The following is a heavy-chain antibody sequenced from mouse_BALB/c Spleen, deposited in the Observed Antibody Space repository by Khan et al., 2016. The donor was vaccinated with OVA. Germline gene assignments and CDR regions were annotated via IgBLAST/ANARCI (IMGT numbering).Heavy chain of an antibody. J-gene: IGHJ2*01. CDR3: ARGGITTGYFDY. D-gene: IGHD2-4*01. Sequence: QVRLQQSGAELARPGTSVKLSCKASGYTFTSYWMQWVKQRPGQGLEWIGSIYHGDGDTRYTQKFKGKATLTADKSSSTAYMQLSSLASEDSAVYYGARGGITTGYFDYWGQGTTLTVSS. V-gene: IGHV1-87*01. CDR1: GYTFTSYW. CDR2: IYHGDGDT.